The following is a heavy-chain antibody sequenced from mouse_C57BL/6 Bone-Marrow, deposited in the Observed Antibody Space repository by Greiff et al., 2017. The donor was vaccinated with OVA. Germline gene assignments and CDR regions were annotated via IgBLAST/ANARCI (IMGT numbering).Heavy chain of an antibody. D-gene: IGHD1-1*01. V-gene: IGHV5-16*01. CDR3: ARVVITTVVATGDYDMDY. J-gene: IGHJ4*01. CDR1: GFTFSDYY. CDR2: INYDGSST. Sequence: EVKLVESEGGLVQPGSSMKLSCTASGFTFSDYYMAWVRQVPEKGLEWVANINYDGSSTYYLDSLKSRFIISRDNAKNILYLQMSSLKSEDTATYYCARVVITTVVATGDYDMDYWGQGTSVTVSS.